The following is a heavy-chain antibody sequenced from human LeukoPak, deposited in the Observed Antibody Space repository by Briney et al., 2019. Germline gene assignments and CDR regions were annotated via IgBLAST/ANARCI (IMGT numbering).Heavy chain of an antibody. CDR3: AKRGRGHYYGSGSYRGSYDY. J-gene: IGHJ4*02. CDR2: ISGSSYYI. V-gene: IGHV3-21*04. CDR1: GFTFSSYT. D-gene: IGHD3-10*01. Sequence: GALRLSCAASGFTFSSYTINWVRQAPGKGLEWVSSISGSSYYIYYADSVRGRFTISRDNAENSVYLQMNSLRAEDTAVYYCAKRGRGHYYGSGSYRGSYDYWGQGTLVTVSS.